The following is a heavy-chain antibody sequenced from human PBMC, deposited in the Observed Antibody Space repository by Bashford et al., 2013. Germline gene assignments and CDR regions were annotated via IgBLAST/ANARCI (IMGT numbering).Heavy chain of an antibody. CDR2: ISALNGNT. D-gene: IGHD2-21*02. V-gene: IGHV1-18*01. CDR3: ARGGTTHDFYYLRDDF. J-gene: IGHJ4*02. Sequence: WVRQAPGQGLEWMGWISALNGNTYSAQKLQGRVTFTTDTSTSTAYMELRSLTSDDTAIYYCARGGTTHDFYYLRDDFWGQGTLVTVSS.